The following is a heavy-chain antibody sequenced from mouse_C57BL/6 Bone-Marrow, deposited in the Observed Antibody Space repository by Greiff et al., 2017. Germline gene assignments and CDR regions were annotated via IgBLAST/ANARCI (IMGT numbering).Heavy chain of an antibody. CDR1: GFTFSSYG. D-gene: IGHD2-3*01. J-gene: IGHJ1*03. CDR3: ARHSGYFSG. Sequence: EVMLVESGGDLVKPGGSLKLSCAASGFTFSSYGMSWVRQTPDKRLEWVATISSGGSYTYYPDSVKGRFTISRDNAKNTLYLQMSSLKSEDTAMYYCARHSGYFSGWGTGTTVTVSS. CDR2: ISSGGSYT. V-gene: IGHV5-6*01.